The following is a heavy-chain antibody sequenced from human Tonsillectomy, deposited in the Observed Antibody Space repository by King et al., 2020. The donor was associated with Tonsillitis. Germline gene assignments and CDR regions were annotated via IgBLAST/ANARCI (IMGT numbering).Heavy chain of an antibody. CDR3: ARLGILTGQGSSAFDI. CDR1: GYSFTSYW. D-gene: IGHD3-9*01. Sequence: QLVQSGAEVKKPGESLKISCKGSGYSFTSYWIGWVRQMPGKGLEWMGIIYPCDSDTKYSPSFQGQVTISADKSISTAYLQWSSLKASDTAMYYCARLGILTGQGSSAFDIWGQGTMVIVSS. CDR2: IYPCDSDT. J-gene: IGHJ3*02. V-gene: IGHV5-51*01.